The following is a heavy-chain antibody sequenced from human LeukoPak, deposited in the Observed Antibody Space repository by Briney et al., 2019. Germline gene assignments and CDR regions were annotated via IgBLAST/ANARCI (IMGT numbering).Heavy chain of an antibody. V-gene: IGHV4-4*07. J-gene: IGHJ4*02. CDR3: ARGRWKAGMDTPYYFDY. CDR2: THTSGST. CDR1: GGSISSYY. Sequence: SETLSLTCTVSGGSISSYYWTWSRQPAGKGLEWIGRTHTSGSTNYNPSLKSRVTMSVDTSKNQFSLKLSSVTAADTAVYYCARGRWKAGMDTPYYFDYWGQGTLVTVSS. D-gene: IGHD5-18*01.